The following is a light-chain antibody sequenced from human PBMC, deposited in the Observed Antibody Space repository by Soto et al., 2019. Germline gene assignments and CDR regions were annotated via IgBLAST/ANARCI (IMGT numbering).Light chain of an antibody. Sequence: DIQMTQSPSTLSASVGDRVTITCRASQSISSWLAWYQQKPGKAPKLLIYDASGLESGVPSRFSGSGSGTEFTLTISSLQSEDFAVYYCQQYNNWPRTFGQGTKVDIK. CDR1: QSISSW. J-gene: IGKJ1*01. V-gene: IGKV1-5*01. CDR3: QQYNNWPRT. CDR2: DAS.